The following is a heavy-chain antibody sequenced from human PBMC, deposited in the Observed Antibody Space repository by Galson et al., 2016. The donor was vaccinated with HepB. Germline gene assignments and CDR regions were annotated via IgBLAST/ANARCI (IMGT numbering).Heavy chain of an antibody. Sequence: SVKVSCKAPGYTFSRNGVSWVRQAPGQGLEWMGWIAGFNGYTNYAQKFQGRVTLTTDTSTTTAFMELRSLRSDDTAVYYCARDWDYHARSPHFWGQGTLVTVSS. CDR3: ARDWDYHARSPHF. CDR2: IAGFNGYT. D-gene: IGHD3-10*02. J-gene: IGHJ4*02. V-gene: IGHV1-18*04. CDR1: GYTFSRNG.